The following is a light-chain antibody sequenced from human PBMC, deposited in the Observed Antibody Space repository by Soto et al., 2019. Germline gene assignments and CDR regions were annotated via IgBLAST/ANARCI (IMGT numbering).Light chain of an antibody. CDR3: HQYISSPWT. CDR2: GAS. Sequence: EIVLTQSPVTLSLSPGERATLSCRASQSVSSSYLAWYQQKPGQAPRLLIYGASSRATGIPDRFSGSGSGTDFTLTISRLEPEDFAVYYCHQYISSPWTFGRGTKVDVK. CDR1: QSVSSSY. V-gene: IGKV3-20*01. J-gene: IGKJ1*01.